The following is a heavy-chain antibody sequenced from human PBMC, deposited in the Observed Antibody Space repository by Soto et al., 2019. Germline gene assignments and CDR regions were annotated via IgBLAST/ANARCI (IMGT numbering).Heavy chain of an antibody. CDR1: GGTFSSYT. J-gene: IGHJ3*02. V-gene: IGHV1-69*02. CDR2: IIPILGIA. Sequence: QVQLVQSGAEVKKPGSSVKVSCKASGGTFSSYTISWVRQAPGQGLEWMGRIIPILGIANYAKQFQGRVMLHADKSTSTAYMELSGLRSEDTAVYYCASPSDRTLGYCSGGSCYSWAFDIWGQGTMVTVSS. D-gene: IGHD2-15*01. CDR3: ASPSDRTLGYCSGGSCYSWAFDI.